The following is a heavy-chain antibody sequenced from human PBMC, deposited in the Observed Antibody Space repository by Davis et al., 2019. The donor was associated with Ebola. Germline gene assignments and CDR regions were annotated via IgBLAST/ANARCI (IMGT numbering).Heavy chain of an antibody. CDR3: AKVHPPTTVTTGWFDP. CDR2: ISVRSIT. V-gene: IGHV3-23*01. CDR1: GFIFSSYA. J-gene: IGHJ5*02. D-gene: IGHD4-17*01. Sequence: GDSLKISCAASGFIFSSYAMSWVRQAPGKGLEWVSSISVRSITYHADSVKGRFTISRDNSKNTLYLQMNRLRAEDTAVYYCAKVHPPTTVTTGWFDPWGQGTLVTVSS.